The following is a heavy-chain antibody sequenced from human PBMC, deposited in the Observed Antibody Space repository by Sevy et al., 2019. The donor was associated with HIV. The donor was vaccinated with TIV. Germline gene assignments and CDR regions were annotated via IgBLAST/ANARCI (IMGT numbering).Heavy chain of an antibody. J-gene: IGHJ4*02. V-gene: IGHV4-59*08. CDR1: GGSINNYY. D-gene: IGHD2-2*01. CDR2: IFHTGST. Sequence: SETLSLTCSVSGGSINNYYWSWIRQPPGKELEWIGYIFHTGSTTYSPSLKRRVTISLDTSKNQLYLKLTSVTAADTAIYYCARHEGSWRTPAAHFDIWGQGTLVTVSS. CDR3: ARHEGSWRTPAAHFDI.